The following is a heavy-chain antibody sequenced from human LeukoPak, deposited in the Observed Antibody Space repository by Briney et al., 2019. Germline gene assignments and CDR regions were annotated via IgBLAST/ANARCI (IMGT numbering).Heavy chain of an antibody. J-gene: IGHJ4*02. CDR2: INTDGSST. V-gene: IGHV3-74*01. Sequence: QPGRSLRLSCAASGFTFSSYGMHWVRQAPGKGLVWVSRINTDGSSTSYADSVKGRFTISRDNAKNTLYLQMNSLRAEDTAVYYCARERYDFWSGYFLLWGQGTLVTVSS. CDR1: GFTFSSYG. D-gene: IGHD3-3*01. CDR3: ARERYDFWSGYFLL.